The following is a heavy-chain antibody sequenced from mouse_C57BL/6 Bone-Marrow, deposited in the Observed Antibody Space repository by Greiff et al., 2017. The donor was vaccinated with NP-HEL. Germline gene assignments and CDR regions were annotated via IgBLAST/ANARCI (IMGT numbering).Heavy chain of an antibody. CDR1: GYTFTDYY. D-gene: IGHD2-1*01. Sequence: EVQLQQSGPVLVKPGASVKMSCKASGYTFTDYYMNWVKQSHGKSLEWIGVINPYNGGTSYNQKFKGKATLTVDKSSSTAYMELNSLTSEDSAVYYCARTRRNHRGYAMDYWGQGTSVTVSS. CDR2: INPYNGGT. CDR3: ARTRRNHRGYAMDY. V-gene: IGHV1-19*01. J-gene: IGHJ4*01.